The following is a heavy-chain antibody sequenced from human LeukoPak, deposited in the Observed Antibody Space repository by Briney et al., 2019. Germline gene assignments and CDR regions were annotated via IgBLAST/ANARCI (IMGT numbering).Heavy chain of an antibody. CDR2: IYYSGST. CDR1: GGSISSGGYS. Sequence: SETLSLTCTVSGGSISSGGYSWGWIRQPPGKGLEWIGSIYYSGSTYYNPSLKSRVTISVDTSKNQFSLKLSSVTAADTAVYYGARHSLAVPTFWGQGTLVTVSS. CDR3: ARHSLAVPTF. V-gene: IGHV4-39*01. D-gene: IGHD2-2*01. J-gene: IGHJ4*02.